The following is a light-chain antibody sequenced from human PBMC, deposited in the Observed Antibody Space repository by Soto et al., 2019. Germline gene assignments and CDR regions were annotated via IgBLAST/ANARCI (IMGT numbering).Light chain of an antibody. CDR1: QKGTTW. J-gene: IGKJ5*01. V-gene: IGKV1-5*03. Sequence: TKSPSKPSAAFVDRVTINCRASQKGTTWLSWYPQKPGKAPKPLIDKPANLERGRPSRCTGSGSATEFTLPISSMQSDNFATYYCQQDSLYTVTFDQGTQPAIK. CDR2: KPA. CDR3: QQDSLYTVT.